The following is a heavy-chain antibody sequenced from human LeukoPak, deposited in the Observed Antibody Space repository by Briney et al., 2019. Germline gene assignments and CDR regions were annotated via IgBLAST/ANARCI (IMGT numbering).Heavy chain of an antibody. D-gene: IGHD2-2*01. V-gene: IGHV4-30-4*02. CDR3: ARGEIVVVDY. CDR2: IHYSGST. CDR1: GGSISSGDYY. Sequence: SDTVSLICTVSGGSISSGDYYWSWVRQPPGKGLERIGYIHYSGSTYYNPSLQSRFTISVATSKNQFSLKLSSVTAAETVVYYCARGEIVVVDYWGQGTLVTVSS. J-gene: IGHJ4*02.